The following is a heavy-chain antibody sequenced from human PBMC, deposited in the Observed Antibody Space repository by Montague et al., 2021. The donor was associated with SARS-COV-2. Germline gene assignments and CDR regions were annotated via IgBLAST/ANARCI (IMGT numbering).Heavy chain of an antibody. CDR2: SSGSDGGT. D-gene: IGHD3-10*01. CDR3: AKDSYYYGLGYGMDV. J-gene: IGHJ6*02. V-gene: IGHV3-23*01. CDR1: GFTFSKSA. Sequence: SLRLSCAASGFTFSKSAMNWVRQAPGKGLEWVSGSSGSDGGTHYADSVKGRFTISRDNSKNVLYLQMNSLRAEDTALYYCAKDSYYYGLGYGMDVWGQGTTVTVSS.